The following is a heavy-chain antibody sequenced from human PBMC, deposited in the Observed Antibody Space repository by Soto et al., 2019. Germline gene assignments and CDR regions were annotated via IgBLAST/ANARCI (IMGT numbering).Heavy chain of an antibody. CDR3: AREKQLGDNYYGMDV. CDR2: INPNSGST. D-gene: IGHD6-6*01. J-gene: IGHJ6*02. V-gene: IGHV1-2*06. CDR1: GYTFFGYY. Sequence: GASVKVSCKASGYTFFGYYLHWVRQAPGQGLEWVGRINPNSGSTVYAQRFQGRATMTRDMSTSTVFMDLSRLTSDDTAIYYCAREKQLGDNYYGMDVWGQGTTVTVSS.